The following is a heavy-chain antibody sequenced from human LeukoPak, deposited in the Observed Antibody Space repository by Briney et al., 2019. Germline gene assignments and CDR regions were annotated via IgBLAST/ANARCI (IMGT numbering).Heavy chain of an antibody. D-gene: IGHD3-22*01. J-gene: IGHJ6*02. CDR1: GYTFTSYA. V-gene: IGHV1-3*01. CDR2: INVGNGNT. CDR3: ASTPTYYYDSSGYKYYYYGMDV. Sequence: ALVKVSCKASGYTFTSYAMHWVRQAPGQRLEWMGWINVGNGNTKYSQKFQGRVTITRDTSASTAYMELRSLRSEDTAVYYCASTPTYYYDSSGYKYYYYGMDVWGQGTTVTVSS.